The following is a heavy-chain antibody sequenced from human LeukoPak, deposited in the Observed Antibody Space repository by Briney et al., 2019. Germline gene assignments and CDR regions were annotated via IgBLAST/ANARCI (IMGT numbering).Heavy chain of an antibody. V-gene: IGHV1-18*01. CDR1: GYTFTKYG. J-gene: IGHJ2*01. CDR3: VRDCASDCSIKGHYYFDL. CDR2: ISTDKADT. Sequence: ASVKVSCKASGYTFTKYGLTWVRQAPGQGLEWMGWISTDKADTYYAQNYQGRVTMTIDTSTSTAYMELRSLRSDDTAVYYCVRDCASDCSIKGHYYFDLWGRGTLFTVSS. D-gene: IGHD2-21*02.